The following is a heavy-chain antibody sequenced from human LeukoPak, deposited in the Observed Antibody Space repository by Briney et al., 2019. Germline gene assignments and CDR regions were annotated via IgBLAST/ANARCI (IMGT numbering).Heavy chain of an antibody. CDR1: GYSISSGYH. CDR2: IYHSGST. J-gene: IGHJ1*01. D-gene: IGHD3-22*01. CDR3: ARVVQSTDSSGFYLPEYFQH. Sequence: PSETLSLTCTVSGYSISSGYHWGWIRQPPGKGPEWIGSIYHSGSTYYNPSLKSRVTISVDTSKNQFSLKLRSVTAADTAVYYCARVVQSTDSSGFYLPEYFQHWGQGTLVTVSS. V-gene: IGHV4-38-2*02.